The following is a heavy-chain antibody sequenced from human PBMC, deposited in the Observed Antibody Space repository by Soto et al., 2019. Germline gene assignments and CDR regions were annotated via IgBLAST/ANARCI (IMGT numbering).Heavy chain of an antibody. J-gene: IGHJ5*02. Sequence: SETLSLTCAVYGGSFSGYYWSWIRQPPGKGLEWIGEINHSGSTNYNPSLKSRVTISVDTSKNQFALKLSSVTAADTAVYYCARESDSSWYNWFDPWGQGTLVTVSS. CDR1: GGSFSGYY. CDR3: ARESDSSWYNWFDP. CDR2: INHSGST. V-gene: IGHV4-34*01. D-gene: IGHD6-13*01.